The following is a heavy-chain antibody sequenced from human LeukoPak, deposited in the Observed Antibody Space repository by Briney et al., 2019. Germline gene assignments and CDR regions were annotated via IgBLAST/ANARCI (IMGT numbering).Heavy chain of an antibody. J-gene: IGHJ4*02. CDR3: AKDKSDYGGSSYYFDY. V-gene: IGHV3-48*03. Sequence: PGGSLRLSCAASGFTFSSYEMNWVRQAPGKGLEWVSYISSSGSTIYYADSVKGRFTISRDNAKNSLYLQMNSLRGEDTAVYYCAKDKSDYGGSSYYFDYWGQGTLVTVSS. D-gene: IGHD4-23*01. CDR1: GFTFSSYE. CDR2: ISSSGSTI.